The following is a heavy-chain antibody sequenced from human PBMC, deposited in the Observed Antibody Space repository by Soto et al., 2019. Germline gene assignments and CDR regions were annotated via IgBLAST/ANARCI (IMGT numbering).Heavy chain of an antibody. Sequence: QLQLQESGPGLVKPSETLSLTCTVSGGSISSSSYYWGWIRQPPGKGLEWIGSIYYSGSTYYNPSLKSRVTISVDTSKNQFSLKLSSVTAADTAVYYCARLGEDIVVVPAYYMDVWGKGTTVTVSS. CDR2: IYYSGST. V-gene: IGHV4-39*01. CDR3: ARLGEDIVVVPAYYMDV. J-gene: IGHJ6*03. CDR1: GGSISSSSYY. D-gene: IGHD2-2*01.